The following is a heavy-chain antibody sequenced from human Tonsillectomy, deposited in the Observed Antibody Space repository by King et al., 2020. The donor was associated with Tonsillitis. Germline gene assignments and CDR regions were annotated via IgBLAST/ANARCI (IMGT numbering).Heavy chain of an antibody. Sequence: VQLVESGGGVVQPGRSLRLSCAASGFIFSTYAMHWVRQAPGKGLEWVALISYDGTNKLYAESVKGRFTFSRDNSKNTLYLQMNSLRADDTAVYYCARDASTMVRGGQIDVGPIDYWGQGILVTVSS. CDR2: ISYDGTNK. CDR1: GFIFSTYA. V-gene: IGHV3-30-3*01. J-gene: IGHJ4*02. D-gene: IGHD3-10*01. CDR3: ARDASTMVRGGQIDVGPIDY.